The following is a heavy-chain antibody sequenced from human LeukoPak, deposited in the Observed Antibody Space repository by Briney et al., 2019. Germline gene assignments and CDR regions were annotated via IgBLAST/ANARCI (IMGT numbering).Heavy chain of an antibody. CDR1: GFTVSSNY. CDR3: AKNGDRGAYCSGGTCYPYYYYYMDV. CDR2: STTGGTT. J-gene: IGHJ6*03. V-gene: IGHV3-53*01. D-gene: IGHD2-15*01. Sequence: GGSLRPSCAASGFTVSSNYMSWVRQAPGKGLEWVSASTTGGTTYYADSVRGRFTISRDNSRNTLYLQMNSLRAEDTAIYYCAKNGDRGAYCSGGTCYPYYYYYMDVWGKGTTVTISS.